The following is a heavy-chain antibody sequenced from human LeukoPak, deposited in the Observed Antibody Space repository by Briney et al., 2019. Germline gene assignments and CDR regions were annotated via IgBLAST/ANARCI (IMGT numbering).Heavy chain of an antibody. J-gene: IGHJ1*01. D-gene: IGHD6-13*01. CDR2: ISSSGSTI. Sequence: GGSLRLSCAASGFTFSNYWMSWVRQAPGKGLEWVSYISSSGSTIYYADSVKGRFTISRDNAKNSLYLQMNSLRAEDTAVYYCARMYRYSSSWYGSEYFQHWGQGTLVTVSS. V-gene: IGHV3-11*01. CDR1: GFTFSNYW. CDR3: ARMYRYSSSWYGSEYFQH.